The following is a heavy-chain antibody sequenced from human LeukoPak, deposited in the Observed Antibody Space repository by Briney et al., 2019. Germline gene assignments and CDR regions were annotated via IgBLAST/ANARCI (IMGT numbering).Heavy chain of an antibody. CDR2: IYPGDSDT. V-gene: IGHV5-51*01. CDR1: GYSFTNYW. CDR3: ARRGYNYGYGFDY. D-gene: IGHD5-18*01. Sequence: PGESLRISCKGSGYSFTNYWIGWVRQMPGKGLEWMGIIYPGDSDTRYSPSFQGQVTISADKSISTAYLQWSSLKASDTAMYYCARRGYNYGYGFDYWGQGTLVTVSS. J-gene: IGHJ4*02.